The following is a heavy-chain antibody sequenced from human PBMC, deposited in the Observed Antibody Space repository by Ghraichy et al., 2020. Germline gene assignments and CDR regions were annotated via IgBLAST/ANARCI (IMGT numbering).Heavy chain of an antibody. V-gene: IGHV3-21*01. Sequence: LSLTCVASGFALSTYIMDWVRQAPGKGLEWVSSISSGGALIYYADSMRGRFTISRDNAKNSLYLQMNTLRAEDTAVYYCARELPSPHYGMDVWGQGTTVTVSS. D-gene: IGHD3-10*01. CDR1: GFALSTYI. CDR2: ISSGGALI. CDR3: ARELPSPHYGMDV. J-gene: IGHJ6*02.